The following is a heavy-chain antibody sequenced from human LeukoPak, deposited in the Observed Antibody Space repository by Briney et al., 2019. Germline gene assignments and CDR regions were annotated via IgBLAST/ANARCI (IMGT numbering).Heavy chain of an antibody. V-gene: IGHV5-51*01. Sequence: GESLKISCKGSGYSFTTYWIGWVRQMPGKGLEWMGIIYPGDSDTRYSPSFQGQVTISADKSISTAYLQWDSLKASDTAMYYCARQLSSFLAGYWGQGTLVTVSS. CDR2: IYPGDSDT. CDR3: ARQLSSFLAGY. J-gene: IGHJ4*02. D-gene: IGHD6-13*01. CDR1: GYSFTTYW.